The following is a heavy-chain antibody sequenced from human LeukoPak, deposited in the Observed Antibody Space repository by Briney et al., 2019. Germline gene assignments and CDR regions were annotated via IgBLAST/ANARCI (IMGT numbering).Heavy chain of an antibody. CDR1: GGTFRSYA. CDR3: ASQAAYDSSGYYGNWYFDL. D-gene: IGHD3-22*01. J-gene: IGHJ2*01. Sequence: GASVTVSCKASGGTFRSYAISWVRQAPGQGLERMGGIIPIFGTANYAQKFQGRVTITADESTSTAYMELSSLRSEDTAVYYCASQAAYDSSGYYGNWYFDLWGRGTLVTVSS. CDR2: IIPIFGTA. V-gene: IGHV1-69*13.